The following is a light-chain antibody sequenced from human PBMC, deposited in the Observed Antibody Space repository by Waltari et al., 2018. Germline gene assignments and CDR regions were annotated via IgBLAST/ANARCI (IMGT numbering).Light chain of an antibody. CDR2: DVD. Sequence: AVTQPASVSGLPGQSTTISCPGDDSDFGLYNFVSWYQQHSGKPPQLILYDVDRRASGVSDRFSGSMSGNTASLTISALRAEDEAHYYCASFTADNTVMFGGGTEVTVL. V-gene: IGLV2-14*03. J-gene: IGLJ3*02. CDR1: DSDFGLYNF. CDR3: ASFTADNTVM.